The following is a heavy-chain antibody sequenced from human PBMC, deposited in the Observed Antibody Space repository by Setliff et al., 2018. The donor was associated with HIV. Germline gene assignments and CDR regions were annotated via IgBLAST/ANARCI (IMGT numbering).Heavy chain of an antibody. CDR1: GGSVSSSSYH. CDR2: IYYTGSP. D-gene: IGHD2-2*01. Sequence: SETLSLTCTVSGGSVSSSSYHWVWIRQPPGKRLECIGSIYYTGSPYFNPSLKSRVTIYADTSNNQFSLRLNSVTAADTAVYYCARDFCSSTTCTNWFHPWGQGTLVTVS. CDR3: ARDFCSSTTCTNWFHP. J-gene: IGHJ5*02. V-gene: IGHV4-39*02.